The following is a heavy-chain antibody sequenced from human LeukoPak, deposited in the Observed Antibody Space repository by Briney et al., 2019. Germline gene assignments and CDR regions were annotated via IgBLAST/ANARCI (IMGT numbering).Heavy chain of an antibody. V-gene: IGHV3-30*18. J-gene: IGHJ3*02. CDR3: AKFVSGYDAFDI. CDR2: ISYDGSNK. CDR1: GFTFDDYA. D-gene: IGHD2-15*01. Sequence: GGSLRLSCAASGFTFDDYAMHWVRQAPGKGLEWVAVISYDGSNKYYADSVKGRFTISRDNSKNTLYLQMNSLRAEDTAVYYCAKFVSGYDAFDIWGQGTMVTVSS.